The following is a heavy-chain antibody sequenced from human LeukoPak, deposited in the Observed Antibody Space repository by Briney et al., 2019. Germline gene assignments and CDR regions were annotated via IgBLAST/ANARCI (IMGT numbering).Heavy chain of an antibody. CDR1: GFTFSSYA. V-gene: IGHV3-30-3*01. CDR2: ISCDGSNK. D-gene: IGHD6-13*01. CDR3: ARERVSSSYFDY. Sequence: GGSLRLSCAASGFTFSSYAMHWVRQAPGKGLEGVAVISCDGSNKYYADSVKGRFTISRDNSKNTLYLQMNSLRAEDTAVYYCARERVSSSYFDYWGQGTLVTVSS. J-gene: IGHJ4*02.